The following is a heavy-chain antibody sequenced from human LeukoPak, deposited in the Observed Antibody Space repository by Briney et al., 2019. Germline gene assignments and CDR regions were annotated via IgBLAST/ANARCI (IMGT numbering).Heavy chain of an antibody. V-gene: IGHV1-46*01. CDR1: GYTFINYY. D-gene: IGHD3-10*01. CDR2: INPSGGST. J-gene: IGHJ6*02. Sequence: GASVNVSCKASGYTFINYYMHWVRQAPGKGLEWMGIINPSGGSTTYAQKIQGRVTLTRDTSTSTVYMELSSLRSEDTSVYYCAREGYGSGRRLGMDVWGQGTTVTVSS. CDR3: AREGYGSGRRLGMDV.